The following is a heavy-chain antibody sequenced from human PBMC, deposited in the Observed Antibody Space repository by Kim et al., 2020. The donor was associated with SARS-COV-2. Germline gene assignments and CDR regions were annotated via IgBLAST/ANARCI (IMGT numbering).Heavy chain of an antibody. CDR1: GGSFSGYY. J-gene: IGHJ6*02. D-gene: IGHD3-3*01. V-gene: IGHV4-34*01. CDR2: INQNGST. Sequence: SETLSLTCAVYGGSFSGYYWSWIRQPPGKGLEWIGEINQNGSTTYTRSLKSRVTLSLDSAKKQFSLKLTSVTAADTAVYFGAGGRDFLSGFFYYGMDVWGQGTTVIVSS. CDR3: AGGRDFLSGFFYYGMDV.